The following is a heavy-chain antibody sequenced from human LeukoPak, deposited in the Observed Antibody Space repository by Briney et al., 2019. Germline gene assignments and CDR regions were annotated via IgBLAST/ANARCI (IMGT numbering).Heavy chain of an antibody. J-gene: IGHJ4*02. CDR1: GGSISTSGYF. D-gene: IGHD6-6*01. CDR3: ARGHEYSSSSYVY. V-gene: IGHV4-61*08. CDR2: IYYSGST. Sequence: KSSETLSLTCTVSGGSISTSGYFWGWIRQPPGKGLEWIGYIYYSGSTNYNPSLKSRVTISVDTSKNQFSLKLSSVTAADTAVYYCARGHEYSSSSYVYWGQGTLVTVSS.